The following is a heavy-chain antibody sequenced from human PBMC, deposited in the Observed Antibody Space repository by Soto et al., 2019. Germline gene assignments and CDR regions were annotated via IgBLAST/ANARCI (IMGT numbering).Heavy chain of an antibody. CDR2: ISAYNGNT. CDR1: GYTFTSYG. J-gene: IGHJ3*01. D-gene: IGHD3-16*01. V-gene: IGHV1-18*01. Sequence: ASVKVSCKAPGYTFTSYGISWVRQAPGQGLEWMGWISAYNGNTNYAQKLQGRVTMTTDTSTSTAYMELKSLRSDDTAVYYCARDLPKTMITFGGTFWGQGTMVTVSS. CDR3: ARDLPKTMITFGGTF.